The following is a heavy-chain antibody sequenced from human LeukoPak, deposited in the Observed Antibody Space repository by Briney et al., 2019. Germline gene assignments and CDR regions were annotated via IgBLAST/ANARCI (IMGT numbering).Heavy chain of an antibody. CDR1: GGSFSGYY. D-gene: IGHD6-19*01. CDR2: INHRGST. Sequence: SETLSLTCAVYGGSFSGYYWSWIRQPPGKGLEWIGEINHRGSTNYNPSLKSRVTISVDTSKNQFSLKLSSVTAADTAVYYCARSPGQWLVDFDYWGQGTLVTVSS. CDR3: ARSPGQWLVDFDY. J-gene: IGHJ4*02. V-gene: IGHV4-34*01.